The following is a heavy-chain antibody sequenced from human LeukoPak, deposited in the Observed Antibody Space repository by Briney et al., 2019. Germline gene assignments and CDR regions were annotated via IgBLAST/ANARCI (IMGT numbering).Heavy chain of an antibody. CDR3: ARHHYGSGSYFVG. J-gene: IGHJ4*02. Sequence: SETLSLTCTVSGGSISSSTYYWGWIRQPPGKGLEWIGSIYYSGSTYYNPSLKSRVTISVDTSKNQFSLKLSSVTAADTAVYYCARHHYGSGSYFVGWGQGTLVTVSS. CDR2: IYYSGST. CDR1: GGSISSSTYY. D-gene: IGHD3-10*01. V-gene: IGHV4-39*01.